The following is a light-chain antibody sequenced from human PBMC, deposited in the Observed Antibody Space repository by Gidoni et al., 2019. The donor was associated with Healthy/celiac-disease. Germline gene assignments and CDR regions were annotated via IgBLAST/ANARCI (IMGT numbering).Light chain of an antibody. CDR1: QSFSRSY. Sequence: ELVLTQSPGTLSLSPGERATLSCRASQSFSRSYLAWYRQKPGQAPRILIYGASSRATGIPDRFSGSGSGTDFTLTISRLEPEDFAVYYCQQYGSSPPMYTFGQGTKLEIK. CDR2: GAS. J-gene: IGKJ2*01. CDR3: QQYGSSPPMYT. V-gene: IGKV3-20*01.